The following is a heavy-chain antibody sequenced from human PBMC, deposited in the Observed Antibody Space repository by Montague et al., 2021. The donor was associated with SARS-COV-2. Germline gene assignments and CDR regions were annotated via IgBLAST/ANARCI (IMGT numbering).Heavy chain of an antibody. Sequence: SETLSLTCTVSGGSISSSSYYWGWIRQPPGKGLEWIGSIYYSGSTYYNPSLKSRVTISVDTSKNQFSLKLSSVTAADTAVYYCARYYHDSSGYPEDDAFDIWGQGTMVTVSS. V-gene: IGHV4-39*01. CDR2: IYYSGST. D-gene: IGHD3-22*01. CDR1: GGSISSSSYY. J-gene: IGHJ3*02. CDR3: ARYYHDSSGYPEDDAFDI.